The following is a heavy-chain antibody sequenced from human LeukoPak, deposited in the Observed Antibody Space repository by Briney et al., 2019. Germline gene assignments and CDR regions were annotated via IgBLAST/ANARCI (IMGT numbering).Heavy chain of an antibody. CDR3: AREGASRDGFDY. D-gene: IGHD5-24*01. CDR2: IYSGGST. J-gene: IGHJ4*02. V-gene: IGHV3-53*01. Sequence: EGSLRLSCAASGFTVSSNYMSWVRQAPGKGLEWVSVIYSGGSTYYADSVKGRFTISRDNSKNTLYLQMNSLRAEDTAVYYCAREGASRDGFDYWGQGTLVTVSS. CDR1: GFTVSSNY.